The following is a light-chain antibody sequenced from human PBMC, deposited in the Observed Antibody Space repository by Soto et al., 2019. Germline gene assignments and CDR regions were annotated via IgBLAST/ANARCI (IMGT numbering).Light chain of an antibody. CDR2: KAS. Sequence: TQSPGTLSLSPGERATLSCRASQSVSSNYLAWYQQKPGKAPKLLIYKASSLENGVPSRFSGSGSGTEFTLTISSLQPDDFATYYCQQYNSYPRTFGQGTKVEIK. V-gene: IGKV1-5*03. CDR1: QSVSSNY. CDR3: QQYNSYPRT. J-gene: IGKJ1*01.